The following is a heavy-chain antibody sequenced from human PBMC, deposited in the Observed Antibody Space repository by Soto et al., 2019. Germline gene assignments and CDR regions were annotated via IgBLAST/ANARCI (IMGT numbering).Heavy chain of an antibody. CDR2: IYYSGST. Sequence: SETLSLTCTVSGGSISSYYWSWIRQPPGKGLEWIGYIYYSGSTNYNPSLKSRVTISVDTSKNQFSLKLSSVTAADTAVYYCARLYYDILTDTYYYYMDVWGKGTTVTVSS. D-gene: IGHD3-9*01. V-gene: IGHV4-59*01. J-gene: IGHJ6*03. CDR1: GGSISSYY. CDR3: ARLYYDILTDTYYYYMDV.